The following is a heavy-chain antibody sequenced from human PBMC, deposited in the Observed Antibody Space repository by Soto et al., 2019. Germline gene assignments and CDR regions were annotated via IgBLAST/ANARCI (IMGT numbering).Heavy chain of an antibody. CDR3: ARDGYSGYDSYYYYYYGMDV. CDR2: IYYSGST. CDR1: GGSVSSGSYY. Sequence: LETLSLTCTVSGGSVSSGSYYWSWIRQPPGKGLEWIGYIYYSGSTNYNPSLKSRVTISVDTSKNQFSLKLSSVTAADTAVYYCARDGYSGYDSYYYYYYGMDVWGQGTTVTVSS. V-gene: IGHV4-61*01. J-gene: IGHJ6*02. D-gene: IGHD5-12*01.